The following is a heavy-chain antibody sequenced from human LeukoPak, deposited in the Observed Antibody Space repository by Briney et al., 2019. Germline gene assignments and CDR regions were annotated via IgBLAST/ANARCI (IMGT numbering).Heavy chain of an antibody. J-gene: IGHJ3*02. CDR1: GYTFTSYG. CDR3: ARDITGRAYYYDSRGYYTGDAFDI. D-gene: IGHD3-22*01. CDR2: INPNSGGT. V-gene: IGHV1-2*02. Sequence: ASVKVSCKASGYTFTSYGISWVRQAPGQGLEWMGWINPNSGGTYFAQKFQGRVTMTRDTSISTAYMELSSLRSEDTAVYYCARDITGRAYYYDSRGYYTGDAFDIWGQGTMVTVSS.